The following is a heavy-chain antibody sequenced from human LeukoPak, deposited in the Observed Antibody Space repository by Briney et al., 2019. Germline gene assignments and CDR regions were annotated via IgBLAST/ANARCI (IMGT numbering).Heavy chain of an antibody. CDR2: ISGDGSAT. CDR3: AVLDCSDRNDGSYQDSRVR. J-gene: IGHJ4*02. CDR1: GFAFSNYW. Sequence: GGSLRLSCATSGFAFSNYWVHCVRQTPGRGLVWVSRISGDGSATNYADSAMGRFTISRDNAKNTLYLQMNSLRAEDTAVYYCAVLDCSDRNDGSYQDSRVRWGQGTLVTVSS. D-gene: IGHD2-15*01. V-gene: IGHV3-74*01.